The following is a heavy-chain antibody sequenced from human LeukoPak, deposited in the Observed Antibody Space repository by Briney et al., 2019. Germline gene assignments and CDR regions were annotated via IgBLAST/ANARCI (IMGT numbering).Heavy chain of an antibody. Sequence: EASVKVSCKASGYTFTGYYMHWVRQAPGQGLEWMGWINPNSGGTNYAQKFQGRVTMTRDTSISTAYMELSRLRSDDTAVYYCARAGNYYDSSGYYYPPYYFDYWGQGTLVTVPS. CDR1: GYTFTGYY. V-gene: IGHV1-2*02. J-gene: IGHJ4*02. D-gene: IGHD3-22*01. CDR3: ARAGNYYDSSGYYYPPYYFDY. CDR2: INPNSGGT.